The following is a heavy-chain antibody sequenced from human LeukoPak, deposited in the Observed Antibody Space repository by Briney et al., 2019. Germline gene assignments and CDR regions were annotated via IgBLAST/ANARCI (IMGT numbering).Heavy chain of an antibody. J-gene: IGHJ4*02. CDR2: IKEDGSEK. Sequence: GGSLRLSCAASGFSFSGYWMTWVRQAPGKGLEWVANIKEDGSEKYYAGFVKGRFTISRDNAKNSLDLQMNSLRAEDTAVYYCARRGSTDYWGQGTPVTVSS. CDR1: GFSFSGYW. D-gene: IGHD2/OR15-2a*01. V-gene: IGHV3-7*03. CDR3: ARRGSTDY.